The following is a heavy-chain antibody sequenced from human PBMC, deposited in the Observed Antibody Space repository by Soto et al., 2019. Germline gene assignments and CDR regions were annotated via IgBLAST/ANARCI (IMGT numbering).Heavy chain of an antibody. Sequence: SETLSLTCAVYGGSFSGYYWSWIRQPPGKGLEWIGEINHSGSTNYNPSLKSRVTISVDTSKNQFSLKLSSVTAADTAVYYCARRKMVRGVIMRSRRFDPWGQGTLVTVSS. CDR3: ARRKMVRGVIMRSRRFDP. D-gene: IGHD3-10*01. CDR2: INHSGST. V-gene: IGHV4-34*01. CDR1: GGSFSGYY. J-gene: IGHJ5*02.